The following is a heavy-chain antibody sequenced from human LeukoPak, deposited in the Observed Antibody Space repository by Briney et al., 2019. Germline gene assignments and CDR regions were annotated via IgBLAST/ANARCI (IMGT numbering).Heavy chain of an antibody. Sequence: PSETLSLTCTVSGGSISSYHWIWMRQPPGQGREGIGYIYNSESTNYNPFLKSRVTISGDTSRNQVSLKLRSVTAADTAVYYCAKIRERTGTTFDSWGQGTLVTVSS. CDR3: AKIRERTGTTFDS. V-gene: IGHV4-59*08. CDR1: GGSISSYH. J-gene: IGHJ4*02. D-gene: IGHD1-1*01. CDR2: IYNSEST.